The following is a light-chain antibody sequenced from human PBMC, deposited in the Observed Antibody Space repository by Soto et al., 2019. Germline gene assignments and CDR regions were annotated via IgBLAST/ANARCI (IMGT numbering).Light chain of an antibody. CDR3: HQYGSSPPYT. CDR2: GSS. Sequence: EVVLTQSPGTLTLSPGESATLSCRASQIVSNNYFAWYQQNPGQAPRLLIFGSSDRATGIPDRFSGSGSGTDFTLTISRLEPEDLAVYYCHQYGSSPPYTFGQGTKPEIK. J-gene: IGKJ2*01. CDR1: QIVSNNY. V-gene: IGKV3-20*01.